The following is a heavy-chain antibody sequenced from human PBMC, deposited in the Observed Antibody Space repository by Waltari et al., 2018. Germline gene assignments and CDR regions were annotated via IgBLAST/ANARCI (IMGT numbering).Heavy chain of an antibody. V-gene: IGHV1-2*02. CDR3: ARPLAPGGDY. Sequence: QVQLVQSGAEVKKPGSSVKVSCKASGGTFSSYAISWVRQAPGQGLEWMGWINPNSGGTKYAQKFQGRVTITRDTSISTAYMELSRLTSDDTAVYYCARPLAPGGDYWGQGTLVTVSS. J-gene: IGHJ4*02. D-gene: IGHD3-3*02. CDR1: GGTFSSYA. CDR2: INPNSGGT.